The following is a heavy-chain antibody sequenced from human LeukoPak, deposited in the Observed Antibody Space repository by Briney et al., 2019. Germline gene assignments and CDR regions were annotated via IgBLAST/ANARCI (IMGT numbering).Heavy chain of an antibody. CDR1: GFPFSTYV. D-gene: IGHD2-21*01. V-gene: IGHV3-23*01. Sequence: PGGSLRLSCAASGFPFSTYVMSWVRQAPGKGLEWVSAISGSGTTTYYADSVKGRFTIFRDTSKSTLYLQMNSLRAEDTAVYYCAKGALLPAGHIRYFFDYWGQGTLVTVSS. J-gene: IGHJ4*02. CDR2: ISGSGTTT. CDR3: AKGALLPAGHIRYFFDY.